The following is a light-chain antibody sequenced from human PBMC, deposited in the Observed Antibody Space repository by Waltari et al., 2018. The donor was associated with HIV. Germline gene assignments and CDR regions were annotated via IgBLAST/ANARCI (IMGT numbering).Light chain of an antibody. CDR2: KAS. CDR3: QHYNTYPWT. CDR1: QSISSW. J-gene: IGKJ1*01. V-gene: IGKV1-5*03. Sequence: DIQMTQSPSTLSASVGDRVTITCRASQSISSWLAWYQQKPGKAPKLLIYKASSLKTRVPSRFIGRGSGTEFTLTISSLQPDDCATYYCQHYNTYPWTFGQGTKVEIK.